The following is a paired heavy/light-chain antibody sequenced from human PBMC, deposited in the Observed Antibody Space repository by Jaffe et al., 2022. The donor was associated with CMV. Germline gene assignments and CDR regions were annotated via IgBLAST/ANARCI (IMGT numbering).Heavy chain of an antibody. CDR1: GFTVSNNY. D-gene: IGHD3-3*01. J-gene: IGHJ6*03. Sequence: EVQVVESGGGLVQPGGSLRLSCAASGFTVSNNYMSWVRQAPGKGLEWVAVIYTGGLTFYADSVKGRFTISRDTSKNTLYLQMNSLRAEDTAVYYCASSGGVVIVPYYYMDVWGKGTTVTVSS. V-gene: IGHV3-66*01. CDR3: ASSGGVVIVPYYYMDV. CDR2: IYTGGLT.
Light chain of an antibody. J-gene: IGKJ1*01. V-gene: IGKV1-5*03. CDR2: KAS. Sequence: DIEMTQSPSTLSASVGDRVTITCRASQDIYIWLAWYQQKPGKAPNLLIYKASNLESGVPSRFSGSGSGTQFTLTISGLQPDDFATYYCQHYNSYSWTFGQGTKVEIK. CDR3: QHYNSYSWT. CDR1: QDIYIW.